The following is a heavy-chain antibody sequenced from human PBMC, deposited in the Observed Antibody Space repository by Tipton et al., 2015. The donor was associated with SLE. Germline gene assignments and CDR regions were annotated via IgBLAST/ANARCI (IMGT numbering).Heavy chain of an antibody. D-gene: IGHD4-17*01. CDR3: AKSAATVTGWYFDL. CDR1: GYSFSTYW. J-gene: IGHJ2*01. V-gene: IGHV5-51*03. Sequence: QSGAEVKKPGESLRISCKGSGYSFSTYWIGWVRQMPGKGLEWMGFIYPDDSDTRYSPSFQGPVPISADKSISTAYLQWSSLKASDSAMYYCAKSAATVTGWYFDLWGRGTLVTVSS. CDR2: IYPDDSDT.